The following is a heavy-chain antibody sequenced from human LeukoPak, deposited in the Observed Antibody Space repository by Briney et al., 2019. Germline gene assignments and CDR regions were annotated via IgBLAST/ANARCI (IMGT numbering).Heavy chain of an antibody. CDR2: INHSGST. CDR3: ASGGWYRGY. J-gene: IGHJ4*02. Sequence: SETLSLTCAVYGGSFSGYYWTWIRQPPGKGLEWIGEINHSGSTNYNPSLKSRVTISVDTSRNQFSLKLSSVTAADTAVYYCASGGWYRGYWGQGTLVTVSS. V-gene: IGHV4-34*01. D-gene: IGHD6-19*01. CDR1: GGSFSGYY.